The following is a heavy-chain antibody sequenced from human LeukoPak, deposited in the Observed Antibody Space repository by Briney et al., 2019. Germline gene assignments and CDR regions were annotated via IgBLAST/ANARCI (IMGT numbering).Heavy chain of an antibody. V-gene: IGHV4-59*01. CDR3: ARGWCSGGACPIDY. CDR1: GDSINTYY. D-gene: IGHD2-15*01. Sequence: PSETLSLTCTVSGDSINTYYWNWVRQPPGKGLEWIGNVYYSGSTNYNPSLKSRVTISIDTSKNQFSLNLNSVTAADTAVYYCARGWCSGGACPIDYWGQRTLLTVSS. CDR2: VYYSGST. J-gene: IGHJ4*02.